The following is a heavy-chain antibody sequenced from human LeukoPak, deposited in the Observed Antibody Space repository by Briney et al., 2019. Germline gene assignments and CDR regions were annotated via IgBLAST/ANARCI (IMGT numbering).Heavy chain of an antibody. CDR2: ISGSGGST. V-gene: IGHV3-23*01. CDR1: GFTFSSYA. Sequence: GGSPRLSCAASGFTFSSYAMSWVRQAPGKGLEWVSAISGSGGSTYYADSVKGRFTISRDNSKNTLYLQMNSLRAEDTAVYYCAKVNPMWGATGGYYFDYWGQGTLVTVSS. CDR3: AKVNPMWGATGGYYFDY. D-gene: IGHD1-26*01. J-gene: IGHJ4*02.